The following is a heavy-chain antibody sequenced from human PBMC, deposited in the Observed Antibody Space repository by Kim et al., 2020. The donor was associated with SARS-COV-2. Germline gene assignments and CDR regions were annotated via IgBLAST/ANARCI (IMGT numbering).Heavy chain of an antibody. Sequence: GGSLRLSCAASGFTVSSNYMSWVRQAPGKGLEWVSVIYSGGSTYYADSVKGRFTISRDNSKNTLYLQMNSLRAEDTAVYYCARGKILRYFDWLSDDYGMDVWGQGTTVTVSS. V-gene: IGHV3-53*01. D-gene: IGHD3-9*01. CDR2: IYSGGST. CDR1: GFTVSSNY. CDR3: ARGKILRYFDWLSDDYGMDV. J-gene: IGHJ6*02.